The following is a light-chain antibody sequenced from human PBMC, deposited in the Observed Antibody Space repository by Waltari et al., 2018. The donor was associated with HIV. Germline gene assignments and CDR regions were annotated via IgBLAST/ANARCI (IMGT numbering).Light chain of an antibody. CDR3: MQALQTPLT. J-gene: IGKJ4*01. CDR2: LGS. V-gene: IGKV2-28*01. CDR1: QCLLHSNGYNY. Sequence: DIATTQSPLSLPVTPGEPAPISSRSSQCLLHSNGYNYLDWYLQKPGQSPQLLIYLGSNRASGVPDRFSGSGSGTDFTLKISRVEAEDVGVYYCMQALQTPLTFGGGTKVEIK.